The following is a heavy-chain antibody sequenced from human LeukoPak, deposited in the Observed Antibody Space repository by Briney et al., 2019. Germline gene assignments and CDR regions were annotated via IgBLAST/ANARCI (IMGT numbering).Heavy chain of an antibody. J-gene: IGHJ3*02. Sequence: SETLSLTCTVSGGSISSSSYYWGWIRQPPGKGLEWIGSIYYSGSTYYNPSLKSRVTISLDPSKNQFSLKLSSVTAADTAVYYCARTVTMRGAFDIWGQGTMVTVSS. CDR3: ARTVTMRGAFDI. CDR1: GGSISSSSYY. D-gene: IGHD3-22*01. CDR2: IYYSGST. V-gene: IGHV4-39*07.